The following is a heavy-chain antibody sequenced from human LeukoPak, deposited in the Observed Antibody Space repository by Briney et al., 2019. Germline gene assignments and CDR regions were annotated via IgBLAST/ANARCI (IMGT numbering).Heavy chain of an antibody. V-gene: IGHV3-30*01. J-gene: IGHJ4*02. CDR2: ISYDGSNK. Sequence: GGSLRLSCAASGFTFSSYAMHWVRQAPGKGLEWVAVISYDGSNKYYADSVEGRFTISRDNSKNTLYLRMNSLRAEDTAVYYCARGGYSSSAKVYFDYWGQGTPVTVSS. D-gene: IGHD6-6*01. CDR1: GFTFSSYA. CDR3: ARGGYSSSAKVYFDY.